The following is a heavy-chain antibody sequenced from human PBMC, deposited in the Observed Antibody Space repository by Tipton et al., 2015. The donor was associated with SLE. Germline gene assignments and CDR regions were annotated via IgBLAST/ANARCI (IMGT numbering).Heavy chain of an antibody. Sequence: TLSLTCTVSGGSISSGSYYWSWIRQPAGKGLEWIGYIYTSGSTYYNPSLKSRVTISVDTSKNQFSLKLSSVTAADTAVYYCAREGPGGRYFDCWGQGTLVTVSS. CDR3: AREGPGGRYFDC. J-gene: IGHJ4*02. CDR2: IYTSGST. V-gene: IGHV4-61*09. D-gene: IGHD3-9*01. CDR1: GGSISSGSYY.